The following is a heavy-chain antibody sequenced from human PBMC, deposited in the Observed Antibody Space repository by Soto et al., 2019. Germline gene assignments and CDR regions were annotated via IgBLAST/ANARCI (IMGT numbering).Heavy chain of an antibody. CDR2: IYYSGST. CDR3: AREGNIGRWIQPLLS. Sequence: PSETLSLTCTVSGGSISSGGYYWSWIRQHPGKGLEWIGYIYYSGSTYYNPSLKSRVTMSVDTSKNQFSLKLSSVTAADTAVYFCAREGNIGRWIQPLLSWCQTTLVTVSS. V-gene: IGHV4-31*03. CDR1: GGSISSGGYY. J-gene: IGHJ5*02. D-gene: IGHD2-2*03.